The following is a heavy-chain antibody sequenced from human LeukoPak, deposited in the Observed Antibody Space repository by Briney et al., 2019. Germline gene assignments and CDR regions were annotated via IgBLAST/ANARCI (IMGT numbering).Heavy chain of an antibody. V-gene: IGHV5-51*01. CDR3: ARLWGGIVPADDAFDI. CDR2: IYPGESDT. Sequence: GESLKISCTGSGYSFTNYWIGWVRQMPGKGLEWMGNIYPGESDTRYSPSFQGQVTISADKSISTAYLQWSSLKASDTAMYYCARLWGGIVPADDAFDIWGQGTMVTVSS. J-gene: IGHJ3*02. D-gene: IGHD2-2*01. CDR1: GYSFTNYW.